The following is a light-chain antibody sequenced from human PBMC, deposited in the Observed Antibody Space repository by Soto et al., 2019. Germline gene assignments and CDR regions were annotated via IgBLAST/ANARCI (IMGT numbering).Light chain of an antibody. CDR1: SSNIGAGYD. CDR3: QSFDSSLSDVV. CDR2: GNS. J-gene: IGLJ2*01. V-gene: IGLV1-40*01. Sequence: QSVLTQPPSVSGAPGQRVTISCTGSSSNIGAGYDVHWYQQLPGTAPKLLIYGNSNRPSGVPDRFSGSKSGTSASLAITRLQAEYEADYYCQSFDSSLSDVVFGGGTKLTVL.